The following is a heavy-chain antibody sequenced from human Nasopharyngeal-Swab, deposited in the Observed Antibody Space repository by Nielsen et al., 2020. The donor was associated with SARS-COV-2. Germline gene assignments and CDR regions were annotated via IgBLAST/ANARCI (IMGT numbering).Heavy chain of an antibody. CDR3: ANAFDY. J-gene: IGHJ4*02. V-gene: IGHV3-21*01. CDR2: ISSSSSYI. Sequence: GESLKSSCAASGFTFNNYNFNWVRQAPGKGLEWVSSISSSSSYIYYADSVKGRFTISRDNAKNSLYLQMNSLRAKDTAVYYCANAFDYWGQGTLVTVSS. D-gene: IGHD3-3*02. CDR1: GFTFNNYN.